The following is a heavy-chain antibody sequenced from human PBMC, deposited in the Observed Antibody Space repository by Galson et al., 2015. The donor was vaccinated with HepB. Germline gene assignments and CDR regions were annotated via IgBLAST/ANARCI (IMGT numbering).Heavy chain of an antibody. V-gene: IGHV1-18*01. CDR3: ARGGMATIGASTFDY. Sequence: SVKVSCKASGYTFTRYTISWLRQAPGQGLEWLGWISAYNGNGNSVQKVQGRVTMTTDTSTSTAYMELRSLKSDDTAVYYCARGGMATIGASTFDYWGQGTLVTVSS. D-gene: IGHD5-24*01. J-gene: IGHJ4*02. CDR1: GYTFTRYT. CDR2: ISAYNGNG.